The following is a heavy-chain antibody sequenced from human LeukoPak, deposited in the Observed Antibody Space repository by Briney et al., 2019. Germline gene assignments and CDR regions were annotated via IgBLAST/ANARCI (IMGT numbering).Heavy chain of an antibody. CDR1: GFTFSSYA. J-gene: IGHJ4*02. V-gene: IGHV3-30-3*01. D-gene: IGHD2-21*01. CDR3: ARDTVGSIVVVAY. CDR2: ISYDGSNK. Sequence: GGSLRLSCAASGFTFSSYAMHWVRQAPGKGLEWVAVISYDGSNKYYADSVKGRFTISRDNSKNTLYLQMNSLRAEDTAVYYCARDTVGSIVVVAYWGQGTLVTVSS.